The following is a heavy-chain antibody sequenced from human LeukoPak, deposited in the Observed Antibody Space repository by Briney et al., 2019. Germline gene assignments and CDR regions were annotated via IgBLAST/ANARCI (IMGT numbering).Heavy chain of an antibody. CDR2: ISSSGSTI. CDR1: GFTFSDYY. Sequence: GGSLRLSCAASGFTFSDYYMSWIRQAPGKGLEWVSYISSSGSTIYYADFVKGRFTISRDNAKNSLYLQMNSLRAEDTAVYYCARAFLAERGGSSWLGDAFDIWGQGTMATVSS. CDR3: ARAFLAERGGSSWLGDAFDI. V-gene: IGHV3-11*04. J-gene: IGHJ3*02. D-gene: IGHD6-13*01.